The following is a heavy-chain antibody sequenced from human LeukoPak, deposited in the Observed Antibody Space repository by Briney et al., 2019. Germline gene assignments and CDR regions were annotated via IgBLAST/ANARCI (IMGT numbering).Heavy chain of an antibody. J-gene: IGHJ4*02. Sequence: GGSPRLSCAASGFTFSDYYMSWIRQAPGKGLEWVSYISSSGSTIYYADSVKGRFTISRDNAKNSLYLQMNSLRAEDTAVYYCARDGRDGPIYDFWSGYYDYWGQGTLVTVSS. D-gene: IGHD3-3*01. CDR3: ARDGRDGPIYDFWSGYYDY. CDR1: GFTFSDYY. V-gene: IGHV3-11*01. CDR2: ISSSGSTI.